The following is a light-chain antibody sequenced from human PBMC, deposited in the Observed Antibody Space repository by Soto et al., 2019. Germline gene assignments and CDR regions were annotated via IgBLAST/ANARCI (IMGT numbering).Light chain of an antibody. CDR1: SANIGTGYD. J-gene: IGLJ2*01. V-gene: IGLV1-40*01. CDR3: QSYDTSLSGLL. Sequence: QSVLTQLPSVSGAPGQRVTISCTGSSANIGTGYDVHWYQQLPGTAPKLLIYGSSNRPSGVPDRFSGSKSGTSASLAITGLQAEDEADYYCQSYDTSLSGLLFGGGTKLTVL. CDR2: GSS.